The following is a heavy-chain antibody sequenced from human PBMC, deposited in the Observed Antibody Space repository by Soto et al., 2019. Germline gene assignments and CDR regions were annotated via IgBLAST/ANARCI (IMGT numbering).Heavy chain of an antibody. CDR1: GLTVSGKKY. CDR3: ARGRFLPAAPSGGY. Sequence: GSLRLSCAASGLTVSGKKYVAWVRQAPGKGLEWVSALYDVDGSFYADSVKGRFTISRDNAKNSLYLQMNSLRAEDTAVYYCARGRFLPAAPSGGYWGQGTLVTVSS. CDR2: LYDVDGS. V-gene: IGHV3-66*01. D-gene: IGHD2-2*01. J-gene: IGHJ4*02.